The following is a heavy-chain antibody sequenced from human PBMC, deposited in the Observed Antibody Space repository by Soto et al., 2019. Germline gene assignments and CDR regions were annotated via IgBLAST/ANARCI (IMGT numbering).Heavy chain of an antibody. D-gene: IGHD4-17*01. V-gene: IGHV1-18*01. CDR1: GYTFTNYG. CDR2: ISAYNDNT. CDR3: ARDRPDYGDTDRRFDY. J-gene: IGHJ4*02. Sequence: QVQLVQSGAEVKKPGASVKVSCKASGYTFTNYGITWVRQAPGQGLEWMGWISAYNDNTNYAQKLQGRVTMTTDTYTSTAYMELTSLRSDDTAVYYWARDRPDYGDTDRRFDYWGQGTLVTVSS.